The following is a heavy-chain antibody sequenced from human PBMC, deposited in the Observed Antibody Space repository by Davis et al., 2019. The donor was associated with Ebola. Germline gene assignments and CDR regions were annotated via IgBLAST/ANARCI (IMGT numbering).Heavy chain of an antibody. Sequence: MPGGSLRLSCAVSGGSISSSNWWSWVRQPPGKGLEWIGEIYHSGSTNYNPSLKSRVTISVDTSKNQFSLKLRSVTAADTAVYYCARGTSGAEHWGQGTLATVSS. V-gene: IGHV4-4*02. CDR3: ARGTSGAEH. D-gene: IGHD7-27*01. CDR1: GGSISSSNW. J-gene: IGHJ4*02. CDR2: IYHSGST.